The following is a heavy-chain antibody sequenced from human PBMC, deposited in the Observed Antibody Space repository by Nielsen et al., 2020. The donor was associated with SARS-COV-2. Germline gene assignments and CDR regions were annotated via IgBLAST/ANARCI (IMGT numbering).Heavy chain of an antibody. J-gene: IGHJ6*03. CDR1: GFTFSSYW. CDR2: IKQDGSEK. Sequence: GGSLRLSCAASGFTFSSYWMSWVRQAPGKGLEWVANIKQDGSEKYYVDSVKGRFTISRDNAKNSLYLQMNSLRAEDTAVYYCAKPHYYYYMDVWGKGTTVTVSS. CDR3: AKPHYYYYMDV. V-gene: IGHV3-7*01.